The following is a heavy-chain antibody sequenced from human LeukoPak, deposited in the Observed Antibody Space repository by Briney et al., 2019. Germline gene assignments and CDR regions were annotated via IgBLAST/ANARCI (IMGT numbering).Heavy chain of an antibody. Sequence: AETLSLTCTVSGGSIRNSGYYWGWIRQPPGKGLEWIGSIYYSGNTYYNPSLKSRVTISVDTSKNQFSLKLRSVTAADTAVYYCARQGYADFSSRPFDYWGQGTLVTVSS. J-gene: IGHJ4*02. CDR2: IYYSGNT. V-gene: IGHV4-39*01. CDR1: GGSIRNSGYY. CDR3: ARQGYADFSSRPFDY. D-gene: IGHD4-17*01.